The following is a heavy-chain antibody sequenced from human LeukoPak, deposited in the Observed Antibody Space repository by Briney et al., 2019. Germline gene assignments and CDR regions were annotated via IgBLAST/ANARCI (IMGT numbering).Heavy chain of an antibody. CDR3: ARDLPAAATSYYYYGMDV. D-gene: IGHD2-2*01. J-gene: IGHJ6*02. CDR1: GYTFTGYY. V-gene: IGHV1-2*02. CDR2: IDPNSGGT. Sequence: ASVKVSCKASGYTFTGYYMHWVRQAPGQGLEWMGWIDPNSGGTNYAQKFQGRVTMTRDTSISTAYMELSRLRSDDTAVYYCARDLPAAATSYYYYGMDVWGQGTTVTVSS.